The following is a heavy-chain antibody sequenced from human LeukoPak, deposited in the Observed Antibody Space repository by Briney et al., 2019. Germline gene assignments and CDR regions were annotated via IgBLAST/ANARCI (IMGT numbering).Heavy chain of an antibody. J-gene: IGHJ4*02. Sequence: SETLSLTCAVYGGSFSGYYWSWIRQPPGKGLEWIGEINHSGSTNYNLSLKSRVTISVDTSKNQFSLKLSSVTAADTAVYYCARGSAYSYGYGYWGQGTLVTVSS. V-gene: IGHV4-34*01. CDR3: ARGSAYSYGYGY. D-gene: IGHD5-18*01. CDR1: GGSFSGYY. CDR2: INHSGST.